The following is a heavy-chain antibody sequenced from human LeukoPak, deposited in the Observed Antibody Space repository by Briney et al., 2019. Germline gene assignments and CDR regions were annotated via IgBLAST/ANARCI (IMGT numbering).Heavy chain of an antibody. CDR2: IYYSGST. Sequence: SETLSLTCTVSGGSISSYYWSWIRQPPGKGLEWIGYIYYSGSTNYNPSLKSRVTMSVDTSKNQFSLKLSSVTAADTAVYYCARHAFWSGWFDPWGQGTLVTVSS. D-gene: IGHD2-8*02. J-gene: IGHJ5*02. V-gene: IGHV4-59*08. CDR3: ARHAFWSGWFDP. CDR1: GGSISSYY.